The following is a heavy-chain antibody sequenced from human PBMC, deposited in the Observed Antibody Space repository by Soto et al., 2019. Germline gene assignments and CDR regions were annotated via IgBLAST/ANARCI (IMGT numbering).Heavy chain of an antibody. J-gene: IGHJ4*02. Sequence: QVQLVESGGGVVQPGTSLRLSCATSGFTFSSYGMYWVRQAPGKGLEWVAVIWYEGANEYYADSVKGRFTISRDNSKNTLYLQMTRLRAEDTAIYYCAKDVGNSWSYYFDFWGQGTLVTVSS. D-gene: IGHD6-13*01. V-gene: IGHV3-33*06. CDR3: AKDVGNSWSYYFDF. CDR1: GFTFSSYG. CDR2: IWYEGANE.